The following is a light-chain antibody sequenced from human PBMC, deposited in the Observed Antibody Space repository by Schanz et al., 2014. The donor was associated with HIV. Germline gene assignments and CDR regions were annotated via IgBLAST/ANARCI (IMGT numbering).Light chain of an antibody. V-gene: IGKV3D-20*02. CDR2: AAS. J-gene: IGKJ4*01. CDR3: QQRGSWPLT. Sequence: EIVLTQSPGTLSLSPGERGTLSCRASQSVKSNFIGWYQQKPGQAPTLLIYAASSRASGIPDRFSGSGSGADFTLSISNLEPEDSAVYYCQQRGSWPLTFGGGTKVEIE. CDR1: QSVKSNF.